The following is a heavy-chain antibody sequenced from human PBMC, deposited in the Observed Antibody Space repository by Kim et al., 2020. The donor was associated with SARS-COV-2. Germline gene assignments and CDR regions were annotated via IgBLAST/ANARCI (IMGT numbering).Heavy chain of an antibody. D-gene: IGHD6-19*01. V-gene: IGHV1-18*04. CDR1: GYTFTSYG. Sequence: ASVKVSCKASGYTFTSYGISWVRQAPGQGLEWMGWISAYNGNTNYAQKLQGRVTMTTDTSTSTAYMEPRSLRSDDTAVYYCARDGTRGSGSYYYYGMDVWGQGTTVTVSS. CDR2: ISAYNGNT. J-gene: IGHJ6*02. CDR3: ARDGTRGSGSYYYYGMDV.